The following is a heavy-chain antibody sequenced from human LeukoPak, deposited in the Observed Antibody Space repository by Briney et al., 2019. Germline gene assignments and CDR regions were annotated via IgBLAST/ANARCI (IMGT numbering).Heavy chain of an antibody. CDR1: GFTFSSYG. Sequence: PGGSLRLSCAASGFTFSSYGMHWVRQAPGKGLEWVSVISYDGSNKYYADSVKGRFTISRDNSKNTLYLQMNSLRAEDTAVYYCAKDQYSSGWYSDYWGRGTLVPVSS. CDR2: ISYDGSNK. J-gene: IGHJ4*02. D-gene: IGHD6-19*01. CDR3: AKDQYSSGWYSDY. V-gene: IGHV3-30*18.